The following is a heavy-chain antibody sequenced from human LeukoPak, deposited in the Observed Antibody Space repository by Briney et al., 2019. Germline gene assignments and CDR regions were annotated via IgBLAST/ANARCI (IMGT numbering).Heavy chain of an antibody. D-gene: IGHD3-22*01. CDR1: GYNFTNYT. V-gene: IGHV7-4-1*02. Sequence: ASVKASCTASGYNFTNYTVNWVRQAPGQGLEWMGWIDTNTGNPAYVQGFTGRFVFSSDTSVSTTYLQINSLKAEDTAVYYCARGHDTTGYFAFWGQGTLVTVSS. CDR3: ARGHDTTGYFAF. J-gene: IGHJ4*02. CDR2: IDTNTGNP.